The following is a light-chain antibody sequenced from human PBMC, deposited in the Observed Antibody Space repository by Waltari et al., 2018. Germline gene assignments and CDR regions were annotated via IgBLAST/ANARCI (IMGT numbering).Light chain of an antibody. CDR3: QNHERLPAT. CDR2: AAS. CDR1: QSVSKY. V-gene: IGKV3-20*01. Sequence: EVVLTPSPGTLSLSPGERATLSCRASQSVSKYLAWYQQRPGQAPRLLIYAASTRATGVPDRFSCSGFGTDFSLTISRLGPEDFAVYYCQNHERLPATFGQGTKVEIK. J-gene: IGKJ1*01.